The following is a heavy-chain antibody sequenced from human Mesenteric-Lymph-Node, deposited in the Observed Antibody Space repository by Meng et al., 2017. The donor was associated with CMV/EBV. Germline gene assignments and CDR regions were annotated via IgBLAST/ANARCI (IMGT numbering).Heavy chain of an antibody. V-gene: IGHV4-59*12. CDR3: ARGFRRITMVRGVKTYYFDY. D-gene: IGHD3-10*01. J-gene: IGHJ4*02. CDR2: IYYSGST. Sequence: SETLSLTCTVSGGSISSYYWSWIRQPPGKGLEWIGYIYYSGSTNYNPSLKSRVTISVDTSKNQFSLKLSSVTAADTAVYYCARGFRRITMVRGVKTYYFDYWGQGTLVTVSS. CDR1: GGSISSYY.